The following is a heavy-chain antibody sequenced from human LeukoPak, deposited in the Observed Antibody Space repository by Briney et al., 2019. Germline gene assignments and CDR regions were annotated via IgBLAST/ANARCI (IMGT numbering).Heavy chain of an antibody. Sequence: KPSETLSLTCAVYGGSFSGYYWSWIRQPPGKGLEWIGEINHSGSTNYNPSLKSRVTMSVDTSKNQLSLKLSSVTAADTAVYYCARLTSSIAAAGQRYYFDFWGQGTLVTVSS. CDR1: GGSFSGYY. D-gene: IGHD6-13*01. V-gene: IGHV4-34*01. J-gene: IGHJ4*02. CDR2: INHSGST. CDR3: ARLTSSIAAAGQRYYFDF.